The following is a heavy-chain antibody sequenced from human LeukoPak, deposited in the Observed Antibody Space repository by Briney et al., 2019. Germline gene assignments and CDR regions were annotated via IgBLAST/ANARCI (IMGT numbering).Heavy chain of an antibody. CDR2: IYHSGST. V-gene: IGHV4-61*01. CDR3: AGQLSGYGY. Sequence: SETLSLTCTVSGGSVSSDKYYWSWIRQPPGKGLEWTGYIYHSGSTDYSPSLKSRATIAVDTSKNQFSLKLTSVTAADTAIYYCAGQLSGYGYWGQGTLVTVSS. D-gene: IGHD2-15*01. CDR1: GGSVSSDKYY. J-gene: IGHJ4*02.